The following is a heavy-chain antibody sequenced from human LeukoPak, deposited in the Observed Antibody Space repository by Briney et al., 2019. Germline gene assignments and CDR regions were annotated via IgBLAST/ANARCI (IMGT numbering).Heavy chain of an antibody. Sequence: PSETPSLSCTVSGGSISSSSYYWGWIRQPPGKGLEWIGSIYYSGSTYYNPSLKSRVTISVDTSKNQFSLKLSSVTAADTAVYYCARHRSSYSSGWYYYFDYWGQGTLVTVSA. D-gene: IGHD6-19*01. CDR1: GGSISSSSYY. CDR3: ARHRSSYSSGWYYYFDY. J-gene: IGHJ4*02. V-gene: IGHV4-39*01. CDR2: IYYSGST.